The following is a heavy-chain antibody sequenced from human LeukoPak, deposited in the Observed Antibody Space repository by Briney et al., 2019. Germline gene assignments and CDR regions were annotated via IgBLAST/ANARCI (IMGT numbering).Heavy chain of an antibody. J-gene: IGHJ4*02. V-gene: IGHV3-7*01. Sequence: GGSLRLSCAASGFTFTDYLMTWVRQAPGKGLEWVADIKADGSEKYYVDSVKGRFTISRDYAKNSLYLQMNSLRVEDTAVYYCAKVAKYYYGPETYYFFEQWGQGTPVTASS. CDR1: GFTFTDYL. CDR2: IKADGSEK. D-gene: IGHD3-10*01. CDR3: AKVAKYYYGPETYYFFEQ.